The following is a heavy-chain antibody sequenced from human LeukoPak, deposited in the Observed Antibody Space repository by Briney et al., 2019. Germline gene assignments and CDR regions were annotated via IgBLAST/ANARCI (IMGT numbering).Heavy chain of an antibody. J-gene: IGHJ3*02. V-gene: IGHV1-18*01. CDR2: ISAYNGNT. CDR1: GYTFTSYG. Sequence: ASVKVSCKASGYTFTSYGISWVRQAPGQGLEWMGWISAYNGNTNYAQKLQGRVTMTEDTSTDTAYMELSSLRSEDTAVYYCATAPPGEWELNDAFDIWGQGTMVTVSS. D-gene: IGHD3-10*01. CDR3: ATAPPGEWELNDAFDI.